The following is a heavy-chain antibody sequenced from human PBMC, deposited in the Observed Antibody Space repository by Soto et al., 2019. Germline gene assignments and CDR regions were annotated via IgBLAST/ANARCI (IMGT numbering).Heavy chain of an antibody. D-gene: IGHD3-3*01. CDR2: INHSGST. J-gene: IGHJ4*02. CDR3: ARGITIFGVVKKYYFDY. V-gene: IGHV4-34*01. Sequence: SETLSLTCAVYGGSFSGYYWSWIRQPPGKGLEWIGEINHSGSTNYNPSLKSRVTISVDTSKNQFSLKLSSVTAADTAVYYCARGITIFGVVKKYYFDYWGQGTLVTV. CDR1: GGSFSGYY.